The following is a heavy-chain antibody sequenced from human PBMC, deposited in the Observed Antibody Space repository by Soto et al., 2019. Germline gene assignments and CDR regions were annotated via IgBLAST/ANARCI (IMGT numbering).Heavy chain of an antibody. CDR1: GGSIRSGGYF. CDR2: IYYRGGT. CDR3: ARFAKEENPKLESWYAFDF. V-gene: IGHV4-31*03. D-gene: IGHD6-13*01. J-gene: IGHJ4*02. Sequence: SETLSLTCTVRGGSIRSGGYFWSWVRQQPGKGLEWIGHIYYRGGTSYNPSLESRVAMSVDTSKNEFTLKVNSVTAADTAIYYCARFAKEENPKLESWYAFDFWGRGTLVTVSS.